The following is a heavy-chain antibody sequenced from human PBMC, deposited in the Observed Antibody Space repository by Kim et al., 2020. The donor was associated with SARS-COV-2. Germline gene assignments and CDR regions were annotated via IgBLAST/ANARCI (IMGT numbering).Heavy chain of an antibody. CDR3: VKDPGYSFGHFEY. V-gene: IGHV3-43*02. CDR2: ISGDGTNT. D-gene: IGHD5-18*01. J-gene: IGHJ4*02. Sequence: GGSLRLSCAASGFTFNDYAMHWVRQVPGKGLEWVALISGDGTNTYYAGSMKGRFTISRDNSKNSLFLQMNRLRTEDTALYFCVKDPGYSFGHFEYWGQGTLVTVSS. CDR1: GFTFNDYA.